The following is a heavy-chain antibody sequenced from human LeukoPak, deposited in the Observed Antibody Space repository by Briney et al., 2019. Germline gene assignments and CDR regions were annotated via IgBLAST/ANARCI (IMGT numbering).Heavy chain of an antibody. CDR1: GFTFSSHW. D-gene: IGHD2-8*01. CDR2: IKQDGSEK. Sequence: PGGSLRLSCAASGFTFSSHWMSWVRQAPGKGLEWVANIKQDGSEKYYVDFVKGRFTISRDNAKNSLYLQMNSLRAEDTTVYYCARKVYASEAFDYWGQGTLVTVSS. CDR3: ARKVYASEAFDY. V-gene: IGHV3-7*01. J-gene: IGHJ4*02.